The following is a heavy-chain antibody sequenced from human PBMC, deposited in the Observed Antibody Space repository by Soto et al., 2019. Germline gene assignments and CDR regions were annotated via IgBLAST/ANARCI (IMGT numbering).Heavy chain of an antibody. CDR3: ASIAATGTPAGGVDY. CDR2: MFYSGST. J-gene: IGHJ4*02. Sequence: SETLSLTCTVSGGSITRYYWSWIRQPPGEGLEWIGYMFYSGSTNYNPSLKSRVTISVDTSKNQFSLKLSSVTAADTAVYYCASIAATGTPAGGVDYWGQGTLVTVS. D-gene: IGHD6-13*01. CDR1: GGSITRYY. V-gene: IGHV4-59*03.